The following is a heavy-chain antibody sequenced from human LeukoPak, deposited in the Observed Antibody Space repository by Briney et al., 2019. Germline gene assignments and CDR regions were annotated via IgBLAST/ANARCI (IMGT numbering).Heavy chain of an antibody. CDR3: ARRGYSYADGYFDY. CDR2: IWYDGSNK. V-gene: IGHV3-33*01. D-gene: IGHD5-18*01. CDR1: GFTFSSYG. Sequence: GSLRLSCAASGFTFSSYGMHWVRQAPGKGLEWVAVIWYDGSNKYYADSVKGRFTISRDNSKNTPYLQMNSLRAEDTAVYYCARRGYSYADGYFDYWGQGTLVTVSS. J-gene: IGHJ4*02.